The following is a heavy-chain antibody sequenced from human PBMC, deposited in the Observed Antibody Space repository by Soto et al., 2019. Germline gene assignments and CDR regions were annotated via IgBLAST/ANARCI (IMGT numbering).Heavy chain of an antibody. CDR1: GDSITSNSYF. V-gene: IGHV4-39*01. J-gene: IGHJ4*02. D-gene: IGHD3-22*01. CDR3: ARQHYYDSSGYYTWN. Sequence: PSETLSLTCTVSGDSITSNSYFWAWIRQPPGKGLKWIGSIYYSGTTYYNPSLKSRVTISVDRSKNQFSLKLSSVTAADTAVYYCARQHYYDSSGYYTWNWGEGTLVTVSS. CDR2: IYYSGTT.